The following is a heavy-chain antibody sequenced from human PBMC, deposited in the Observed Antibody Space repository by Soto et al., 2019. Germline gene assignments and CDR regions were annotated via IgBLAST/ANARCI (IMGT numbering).Heavy chain of an antibody. J-gene: IGHJ4*02. Sequence: GGSLRLSCVVSGFTFRSHWMTWVRQAPGKGLEFVANIKQDATDSNHVDSVKGRFTISRDNAKNSLYLQMNSLRVEDTAVYYCARDSTWKLDYWGQGILVTVSS. CDR2: IKQDATDS. D-gene: IGHD1-1*01. CDR3: ARDSTWKLDY. CDR1: GFTFRSHW. V-gene: IGHV3-7*03.